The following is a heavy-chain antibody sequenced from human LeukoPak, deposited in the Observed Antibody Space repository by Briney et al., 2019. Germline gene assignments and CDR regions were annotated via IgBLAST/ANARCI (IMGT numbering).Heavy chain of an antibody. Sequence: GGSLRLSCAASGFTFSSYAMHWVRQAPGKGLEWVAVISYDGSNKYYADSVKGRFTISRDNAKTSLFLQMNSLRAEDTARYYCTTSDCEYWGQGALVTVSS. J-gene: IGHJ4*02. CDR3: TTSDCEY. CDR1: GFTFSSYA. CDR2: ISYDGSNK. V-gene: IGHV3-30-3*01.